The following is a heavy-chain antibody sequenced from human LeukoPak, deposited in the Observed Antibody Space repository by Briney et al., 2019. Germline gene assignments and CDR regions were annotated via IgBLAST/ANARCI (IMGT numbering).Heavy chain of an antibody. D-gene: IGHD6-13*01. Sequence: ASVKVSCKASGYTFTSYGISWVRQAPGQGLEWMGGVSAYNGNTNYAQKLQGIVTMTTDTSTSTAYMELRSLRSDDTAVYYCARVRVAAAPTNLDYWGQGTLVTVSS. CDR1: GYTFTSYG. J-gene: IGHJ4*02. V-gene: IGHV1-18*01. CDR3: ARVRVAAAPTNLDY. CDR2: VSAYNGNT.